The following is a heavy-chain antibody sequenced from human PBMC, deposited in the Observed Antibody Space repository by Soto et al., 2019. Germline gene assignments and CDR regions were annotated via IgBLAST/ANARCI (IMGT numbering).Heavy chain of an antibody. CDR2: ISAYNGNT. CDR3: ARDAYYDSSGASHYYGMDV. Sequence: GASVKVSCKASGYTFTSYGISWVRQAPGQGLEWMGWISAYNGNTNYAQKLQGRVTMTTDTSTSTAYMELRSLRSDDTAVYYCARDAYYDSSGASHYYGMDVWGQGTTVTVSS. D-gene: IGHD3-22*01. J-gene: IGHJ6*02. V-gene: IGHV1-18*01. CDR1: GYTFTSYG.